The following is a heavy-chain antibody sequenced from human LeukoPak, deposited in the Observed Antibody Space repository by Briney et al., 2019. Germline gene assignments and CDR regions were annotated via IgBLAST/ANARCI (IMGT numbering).Heavy chain of an antibody. CDR3: AKDRSGSYPAPYYFDY. J-gene: IGHJ4*02. Sequence: GGSLRLSCAASGFTFDDYAMHWVRQAPGKGLEWVSGISWNSGSIGYADSVKGRFTISRDNAKNSLYLQMNSLRAEDTALYYCAKDRSGSYPAPYYFDYWGQGTLVTVSS. CDR1: GFTFDDYA. D-gene: IGHD1-26*01. CDR2: ISWNSGSI. V-gene: IGHV3-9*01.